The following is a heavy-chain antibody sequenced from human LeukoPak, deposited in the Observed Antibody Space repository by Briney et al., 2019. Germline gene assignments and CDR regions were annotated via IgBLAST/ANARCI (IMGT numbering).Heavy chain of an antibody. V-gene: IGHV3-23*01. CDR3: ARIGRDYGDYFDY. D-gene: IGHD4-17*01. CDR1: GLPFSTLA. Sequence: GGSLRLSCAASGLPFSTLAMTWVRQAPGKGLGWVSGISGSGDNTYYADSVKGRFTISRDNARNSLYLQMNSLWAEDTAVYYCARIGRDYGDYFDYWGQGTLVTVSS. J-gene: IGHJ4*02. CDR2: ISGSGDNT.